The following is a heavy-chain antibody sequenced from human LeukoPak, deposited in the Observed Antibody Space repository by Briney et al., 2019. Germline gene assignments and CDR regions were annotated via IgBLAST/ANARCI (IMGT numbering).Heavy chain of an antibody. CDR3: ATGAVMYYFFDY. J-gene: IGHJ4*02. CDR2: INPSGGST. Sequence: ASVKVSCKASGYTFTSYYMHWVRQAPGQGLEWMGIINPSGGSTSYAQKFQGRVTMTEDTSTDTAYMELSSLRSEDTAVYYCATGAVMYYFFDYWGQGTLVTVSS. V-gene: IGHV1-46*01. CDR1: GYTFTSYY. D-gene: IGHD2-8*01.